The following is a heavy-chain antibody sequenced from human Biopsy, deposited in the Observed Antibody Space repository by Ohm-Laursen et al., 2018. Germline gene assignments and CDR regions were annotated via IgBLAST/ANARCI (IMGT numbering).Heavy chain of an antibody. CDR1: DGSINSYY. Sequence: GTLSLTCAVSDGSINSYYWNWIRQPPGKRLEWIGNIYYSGSTNFNPSLKSRVTVSVDTSKNQFSLKLSSVTAADTAVYFCARGSSYGYDFDYWGQGTLVAVSS. J-gene: IGHJ4*02. CDR3: ARGSSYGYDFDY. V-gene: IGHV4-59*01. CDR2: IYYSGST. D-gene: IGHD5-18*01.